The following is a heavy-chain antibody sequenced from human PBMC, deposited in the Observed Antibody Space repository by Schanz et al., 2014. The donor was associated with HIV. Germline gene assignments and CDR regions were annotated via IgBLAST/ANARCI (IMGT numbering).Heavy chain of an antibody. Sequence: PGGSLRLSCAASGFTFTDNYMSWTRQAPGKGLEWLSYISVNGATREYADSVKGRFTISRDNARTSLYLQMNSLRAEDTSVYYCARGFQGFDYWGQGTLVTVSS. V-gene: IGHV3-11*04. J-gene: IGHJ4*02. CDR1: GFTFTDNY. D-gene: IGHD3-10*01. CDR2: ISVNGATR. CDR3: ARGFQGFDY.